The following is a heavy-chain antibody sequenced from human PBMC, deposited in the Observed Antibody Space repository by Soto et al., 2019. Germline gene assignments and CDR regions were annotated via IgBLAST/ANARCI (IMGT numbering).Heavy chain of an antibody. D-gene: IGHD6-13*01. CDR1: GYTFTSYA. CDR3: ARDGFLGKSGIGY. CDR2: INAGNGNT. Sequence: QVQLVQSGAEVKKPGASVKVSCKASGYTFTSYAMHWVRQAPGQRLEWMGWINAGNGNTKYSQKFQGRVTITRDTSASTAYMELSSLRSEDTAVYYCARDGFLGKSGIGYWGQGTLVTVSS. V-gene: IGHV1-3*01. J-gene: IGHJ4*02.